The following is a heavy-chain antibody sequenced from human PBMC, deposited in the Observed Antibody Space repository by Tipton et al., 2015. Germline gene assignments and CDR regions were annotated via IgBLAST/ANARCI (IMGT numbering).Heavy chain of an antibody. CDR3: TRHGAGTTIIDY. Sequence: TLSLTCTVSGGSVSTSNYYWGWIRQPPGKGLEWIGYIYYTGNTNYHASLRSRVTISLDTSKKQFSLRLNSVTAADTAVYYCTRHGAGTTIIDYWGQGSLVTVSS. CDR1: GGSVSTSNYY. CDR2: IYYTGNT. D-gene: IGHD1-1*01. J-gene: IGHJ4*02. V-gene: IGHV4-61*05.